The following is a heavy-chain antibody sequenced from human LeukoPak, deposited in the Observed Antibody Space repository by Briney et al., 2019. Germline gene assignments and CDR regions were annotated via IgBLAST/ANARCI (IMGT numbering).Heavy chain of an antibody. V-gene: IGHV3-23*01. J-gene: IGHJ6*04. CDR2: ISGSGGST. CDR1: GVTFSSYG. D-gene: IGHD3-10*02. CDR3: AELGITMIGGV. Sequence: GGSLRLSCAASGVTFSSYGMSWVRQAPGKGLEWVSAISGSGGSTYYADSVKGRFTVSGDNSKNTLYLQMNSLRAEDTAVYYCAELGITMIGGVWGKGTTVTISS.